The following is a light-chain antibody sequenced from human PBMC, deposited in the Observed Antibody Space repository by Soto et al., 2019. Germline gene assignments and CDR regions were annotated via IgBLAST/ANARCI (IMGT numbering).Light chain of an antibody. CDR2: GAS. CDR3: QQYADWPRK. J-gene: IGKJ1*01. V-gene: IGKV3-15*01. CDR1: QSVSSN. Sequence: EIVLTQSPATLSVSPGERATLSCRASQSVSSNLAWYQQKPGQAPRLLIYGASTRATGIPARFSGSGSRTEFTLTISSLQSGDFAVYYCQQYADWPRKFGQGTKVEIK.